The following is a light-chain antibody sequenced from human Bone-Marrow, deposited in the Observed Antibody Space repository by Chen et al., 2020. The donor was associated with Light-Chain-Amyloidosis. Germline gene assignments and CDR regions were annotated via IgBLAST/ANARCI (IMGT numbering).Light chain of an antibody. CDR3: QQYNNWPLT. Sequence: MTQSPVALSESPGDTATLSCRASQSIRGNLAWYQQRPGQAPRLLIYGASARATGIPARFSGSGFETDFTLTISTIQSEDFAVYYCQQYNNWPLTFGQGTRVDIK. CDR1: QSIRGN. V-gene: IGKV3-15*01. J-gene: IGKJ1*01. CDR2: GAS.